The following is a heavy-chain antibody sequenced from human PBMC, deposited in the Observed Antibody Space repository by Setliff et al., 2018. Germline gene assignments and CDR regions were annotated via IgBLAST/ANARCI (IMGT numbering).Heavy chain of an antibody. CDR1: GGTFSSYD. J-gene: IGHJ3*02. CDR3: TRGPDGYTYQGAFDI. D-gene: IGHD5-12*01. Sequence: SVKVSCKASGGTFSSYDISWVRQAPGQGLEWMGRIIPIFGTANYAQKFQGRVTITADKSTSTAYMELSRLRSEDTAVYYCTRGPDGYTYQGAFDIWGQGTMVTVSS. V-gene: IGHV1-69*06. CDR2: IIPIFGTA.